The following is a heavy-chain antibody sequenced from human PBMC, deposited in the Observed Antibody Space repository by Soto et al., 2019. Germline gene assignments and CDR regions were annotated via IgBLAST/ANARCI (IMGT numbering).Heavy chain of an antibody. CDR1: GFTFGNYA. CDR2: ISGGGSST. D-gene: IGHD3-16*01. J-gene: IGHJ4*02. V-gene: IGHV3-23*01. CDR3: AKVPAYDYVWGTYYYFDY. Sequence: PGGSLRLSCAASGFTFGNYAMSWVRQAPGKGLEWVSSISGGGSSTYYADSVKGRFTISRDNSKNTIYLQMNSLRAEDTAVYYCAKVPAYDYVWGTYYYFDYWGLGALVTVSS.